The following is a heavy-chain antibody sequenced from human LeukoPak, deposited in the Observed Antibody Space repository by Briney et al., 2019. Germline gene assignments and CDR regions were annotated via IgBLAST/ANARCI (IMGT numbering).Heavy chain of an antibody. V-gene: IGHV4-39*01. Sequence: SETLSLTCTVSGGSISSSSYYWRWIRQPPGKGLEWIGSIYYSGSTYYNPSLKSRVTISVDTSKNQFSLKLSSVTAADTAVYYCYGSAAAGTAFRVYYYYYMDVWGKGTTVTVSS. CDR3: YGSAAAGTAFRVYYYYYMDV. J-gene: IGHJ6*03. CDR2: IYYSGST. CDR1: GGSISSSSYY. D-gene: IGHD6-13*01.